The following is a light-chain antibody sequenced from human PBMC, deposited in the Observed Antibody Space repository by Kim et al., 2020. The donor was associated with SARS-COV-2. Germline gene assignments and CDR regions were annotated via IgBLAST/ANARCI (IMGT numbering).Light chain of an antibody. CDR3: QEYNSFFRYT. Sequence: DIQMTQSPSTLSASVGDRVTIFCWASQSVRDSLAWYQQEPGKAPKLLIYDASRLQSGVSSRFSGSGSGTDFTLTISSLPPDDVATYYCQEYNSFFRYTFGQGTKLEI. J-gene: IGKJ2*01. V-gene: IGKV1-5*02. CDR2: DAS. CDR1: QSVRDS.